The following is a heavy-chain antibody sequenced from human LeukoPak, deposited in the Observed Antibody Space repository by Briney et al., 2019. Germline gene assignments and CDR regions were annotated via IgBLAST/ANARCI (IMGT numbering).Heavy chain of an antibody. D-gene: IGHD5-18*01. CDR2: INHSGST. V-gene: IGHV4-34*01. CDR1: GGSFSGYC. Sequence: SETLSLTCAVYGGSFSGYCWSWIHQPPGKGLEWIGGINHSGSTNYNPSLKSRVTISVDTSKNQFSLKLSSVAAADTAVYYCARDGDVDTAMVFDYWGQGTLVTVSS. CDR3: ARDGDVDTAMVFDY. J-gene: IGHJ4*02.